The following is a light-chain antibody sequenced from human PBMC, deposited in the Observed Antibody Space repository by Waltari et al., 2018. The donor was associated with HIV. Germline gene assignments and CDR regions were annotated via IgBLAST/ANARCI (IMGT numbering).Light chain of an antibody. CDR2: GTS. V-gene: IGLV1-40*01. J-gene: IGLJ2*01. CDR3: QAHDSSLSPVV. CDR1: SSNIGANYD. Sequence: QSVLTQPPSVSGAPGQRVTISCTGSSSNIGANYDVHWYQQVPGTAPKVLIYGTSNRPSGVPDRFSGSKSGTSASLAITGLQAEDEADYYCQAHDSSLSPVVFGGGTKLTVL.